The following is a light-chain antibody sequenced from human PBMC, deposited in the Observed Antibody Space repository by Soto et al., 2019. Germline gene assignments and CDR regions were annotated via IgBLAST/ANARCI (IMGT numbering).Light chain of an antibody. Sequence: IQLTQSPSSLSASVGDRVSITCRASQDIKTYLAWYQQKQGKAPKLLISGTFTFQSGVPSRFNSSGSGTVFTLTISRLQPEDFATYYCQHRTNYPPFTFGPGTKVDLE. V-gene: IGKV1-9*01. CDR1: QDIKTY. CDR2: GTF. CDR3: QHRTNYPPFT. J-gene: IGKJ3*01.